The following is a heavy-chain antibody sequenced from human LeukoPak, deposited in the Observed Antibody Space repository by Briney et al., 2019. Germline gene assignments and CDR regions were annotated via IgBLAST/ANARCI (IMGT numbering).Heavy chain of an antibody. Sequence: GGCLRLSCAASGFAFSAYEMNWVRQAPGKGLEWVSYIAGSDTRTYYADSVKGRFTIFRDNTKNSLYLQMNSLRVEDTGLYCTTLVYHLDSWGQGTLVTVSS. D-gene: IGHD1-1*01. J-gene: IGHJ4*02. V-gene: IGHV3-48*03. CDR1: GFAFSAYE. CDR2: IAGSDTRT. CDR3: TTLVYHLDS.